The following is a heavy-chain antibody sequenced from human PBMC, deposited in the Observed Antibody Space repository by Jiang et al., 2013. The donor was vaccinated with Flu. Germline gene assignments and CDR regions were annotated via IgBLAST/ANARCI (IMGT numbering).Heavy chain of an antibody. J-gene: IGHJ4*02. CDR2: IYYSGST. CDR1: GGSISSSSYY. CDR3: ARRPVASYFDY. V-gene: IGHV4-39*01. D-gene: IGHD5-12*01. Sequence: PGLVKPSETLSLTCTVSGGSISSSSYYWGWIRQPPGKGLEWIGSIYYSGSTYYNPSLKSRVTISVDTSKNQFSLKLSSVTAADTAVYYCARRPVASYFDYWGQGTLVTVSS.